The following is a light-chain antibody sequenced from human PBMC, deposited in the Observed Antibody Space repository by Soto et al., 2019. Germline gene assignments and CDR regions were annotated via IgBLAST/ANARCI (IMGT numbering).Light chain of an antibody. J-gene: IGLJ1*01. Sequence: LTQPASVSGSPGQSITISCTGTSSDVGAYNFVSWHQQHPGKAPKLMIYNVYDRPSGISYRFSGSKSGNTASLTISGLQGEDEADYYCSAYTVSRTYVFGTGTKVTVL. V-gene: IGLV2-14*03. CDR1: SSDVGAYNF. CDR3: SAYTVSRTYV. CDR2: NVY.